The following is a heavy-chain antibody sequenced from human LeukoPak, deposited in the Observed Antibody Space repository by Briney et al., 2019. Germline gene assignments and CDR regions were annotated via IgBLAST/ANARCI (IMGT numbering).Heavy chain of an antibody. CDR2: IYYGGGT. CDR1: GDSISSSSYY. J-gene: IGHJ1*01. D-gene: IGHD3-16*01. CDR3: ARSMSRVWNFQH. Sequence: SETLSLTCTVSGDSISSSSYYWGWIRQPPGKGLEWIGNIYYGGGTYYNPSLKSRVSISVDTSKNQFSLKLSSVTAADTAVYYCARSMSRVWNFQHWGQGTLVTVSS. V-gene: IGHV4-39*01.